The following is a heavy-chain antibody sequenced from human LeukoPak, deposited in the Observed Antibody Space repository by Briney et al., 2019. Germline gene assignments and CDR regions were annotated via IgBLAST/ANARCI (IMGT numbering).Heavy chain of an antibody. CDR2: INHSGST. D-gene: IGHD3-9*01. CDR1: GGSFSGYY. V-gene: IGHV4-34*01. J-gene: IGHJ5*02. Sequence: SETLSLTCAVYGGSFSGYYWSWIRQPPGKGLEWIGEINHSGSTNYNPSLKSRVTISVDTSKNQFSLKLSSVTAADTAVYYCAGGSIRYFDWLLLWWFDPWGQGTLVTVSS. CDR3: AGGSIRYFDWLLLWWFDP.